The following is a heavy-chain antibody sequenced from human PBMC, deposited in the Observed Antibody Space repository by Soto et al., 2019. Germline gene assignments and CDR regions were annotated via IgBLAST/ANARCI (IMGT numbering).Heavy chain of an antibody. J-gene: IGHJ5*02. V-gene: IGHV1-69*13. CDR2: IIPIFGTA. Sequence: SVKVSCKASGGTFSSYAISWVRQAPGQGLEWMGGIIPIFGTANYAQKFQGRVTITADESTSTAYMELSSLRSEDTAVYYCARDRGDGENWFDPWGQGTLVTVSS. CDR1: GGTFSSYA. D-gene: IGHD4-17*01. CDR3: ARDRGDGENWFDP.